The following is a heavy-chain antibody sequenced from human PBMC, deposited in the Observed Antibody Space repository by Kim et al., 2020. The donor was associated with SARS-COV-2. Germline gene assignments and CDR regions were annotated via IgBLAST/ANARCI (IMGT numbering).Heavy chain of an antibody. CDR2: MNPNSGNT. Sequence: ASVKVSCKASGYTFTSYDINWVRQATGQGLEWMGWMNPNSGNTGYAQKFQGRVTMTRNTSISTAYMELSSLRSEDTDVYYCARGRVATGTFDYWGQGSLVTVSS. D-gene: IGHD5-12*01. CDR1: GYTFTSYD. V-gene: IGHV1-8*01. CDR3: ARGRVATGTFDY. J-gene: IGHJ4*02.